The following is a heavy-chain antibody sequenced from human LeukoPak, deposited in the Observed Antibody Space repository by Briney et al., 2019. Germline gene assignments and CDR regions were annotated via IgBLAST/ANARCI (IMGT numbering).Heavy chain of an antibody. CDR1: GFTFSSYG. CDR3: AELGITMIGGV. Sequence: GGTLRLSCAASGFTFSSYGMSWVRQAPGKGLEWVSVISGSGHSIYYADSVKGRFTISRDNAKNSLYLQMNSLRAEDTAVYYCAELGITMIGGVWGKGTTVTISS. J-gene: IGHJ6*04. CDR2: ISGSGHSI. V-gene: IGHV3-23*01. D-gene: IGHD3-10*02.